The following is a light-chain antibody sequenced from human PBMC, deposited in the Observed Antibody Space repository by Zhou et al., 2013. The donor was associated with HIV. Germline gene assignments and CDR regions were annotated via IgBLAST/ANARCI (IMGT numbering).Light chain of an antibody. CDR1: ESVYTN. J-gene: IGKJ2*01. V-gene: IGKV3-20*01. CDR2: GAS. Sequence: TQSPATLSVSPGERATLSCRASESVYTNLAWYQQKPGQAPRLLIYGASTRASGIPDRFSGSGSGTDFTLTITRLEPEDFAVYSCQQYGTSPVTFGQGTKLEIK. CDR3: QQYGTSPVT.